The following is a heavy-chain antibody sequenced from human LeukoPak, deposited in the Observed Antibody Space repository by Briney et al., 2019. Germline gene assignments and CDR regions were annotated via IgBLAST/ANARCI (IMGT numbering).Heavy chain of an antibody. V-gene: IGHV3-74*01. Sequence: GGSLRLSCAASGFTFSSYWMHWVRQAPGKGLVWVSRINSDGSSTTYADSVKGRFTISRDNAKNTLYLQMSSLRAEDTAVYYCARAYGDYADFDYWGQGTLVTAS. CDR3: ARAYGDYADFDY. D-gene: IGHD4-17*01. J-gene: IGHJ4*02. CDR2: INSDGSST. CDR1: GFTFSSYW.